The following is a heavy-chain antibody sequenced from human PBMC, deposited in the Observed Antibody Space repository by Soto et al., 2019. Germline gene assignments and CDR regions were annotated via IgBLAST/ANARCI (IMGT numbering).Heavy chain of an antibody. D-gene: IGHD3-10*01. V-gene: IGHV3-23*01. CDR1: GGTPSTYT. J-gene: IGHJ4*02. CDR2: ISVSGGTT. Sequence: AGGSRRHSWTGSGGTPSTYTIIGGRQAPGQGLEWVSSISVSGGTTHYADSVKGRFTISRDNSKNTLFLQMNSLSAEDTAVYYCSKYHGSGSPLWGQGTLVTVSS. CDR3: SKYHGSGSPL.